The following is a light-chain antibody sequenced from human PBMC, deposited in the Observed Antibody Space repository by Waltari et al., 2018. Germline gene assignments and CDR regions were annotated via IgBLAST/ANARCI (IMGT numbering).Light chain of an antibody. CDR3: QQYYTTPWT. CDR2: WAS. J-gene: IGKJ1*01. V-gene: IGKV4-1*01. Sequence: DIVMTQSPDSLTVALGERATLNCKSSQSVLYSSINKNYLAWYQQTPGQPPKLLIYWASTRDSAVPDRFSGSGSGTDFTLTISSLQAEDVAVYYCQQYYTTPWTFGQGTQVEIK. CDR1: QSVLYSSINKNY.